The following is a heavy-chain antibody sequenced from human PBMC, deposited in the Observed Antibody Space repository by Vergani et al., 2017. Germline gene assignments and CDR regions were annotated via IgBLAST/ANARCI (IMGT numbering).Heavy chain of an antibody. CDR3: ARDGYYYGMDV. V-gene: IGHV3-74*01. CDR2: INSDGSST. CDR1: GFTFSSYW. J-gene: IGHJ6*02. Sequence: EVQLVESGGGLVQPGGSLRLSCAASGFTFSSYWMHWVRQVPGKGLVWVSRINSDGSSTSYADSVNGRFTLSRDNAKNTLYLQMNSLRAEDTAVYYCARDGYYYGMDVWGQGTTVTVSS.